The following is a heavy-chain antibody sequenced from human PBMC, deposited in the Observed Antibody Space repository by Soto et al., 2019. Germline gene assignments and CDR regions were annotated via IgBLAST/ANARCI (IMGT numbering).Heavy chain of an antibody. CDR1: GFAVSGSS. J-gene: IGHJ2*01. Sequence: EVQLVESGGGLVQPGGSLKLSCAASGFAVSGSSVHWVRQASGIGLEWVGRIRSKANSYATAYGASVKGRFTISRDDSKNTGYLQMNSLTTEETVVYYCTACNSTSCYDNPGYWYFDLWGCGKLVTVSS. CDR2: IRSKANSYAT. V-gene: IGHV3-73*01. D-gene: IGHD2-2*01. CDR3: TACNSTSCYDNPGYWYFDL.